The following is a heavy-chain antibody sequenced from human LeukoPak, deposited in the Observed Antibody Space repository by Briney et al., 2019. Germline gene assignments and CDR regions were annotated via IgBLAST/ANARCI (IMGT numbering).Heavy chain of an antibody. J-gene: IGHJ4*01. CDR2: ISSSGSTI. Sequence: PGGYLRRYGAASGFTISDYYMSWIRQAPGKWLEWVSYISSSGSTIYYADSVKGRFTISRDNAKNSLYLQMNSLRAKETVVYYWAGAVGYVEYCGHGILRTVSS. CDR1: GFTISDYY. V-gene: IGHV3-11*04. D-gene: IGHD3-16*01. CDR3: AGAVGYVEY.